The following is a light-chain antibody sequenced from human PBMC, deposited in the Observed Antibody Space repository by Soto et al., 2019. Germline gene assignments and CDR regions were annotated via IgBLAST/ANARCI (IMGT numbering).Light chain of an antibody. V-gene: IGLV1-44*01. Sequence: QPVLTQPPSASGTPGQRLTISCSGSTSNIGSHSVTWYQHLPGTAPKLLINTNNQRPSGVPDRFSGYKSDTSAFLVISGLQSEDEADYYCASWDDSLKGVFGTGTKLTVL. CDR3: ASWDDSLKGV. CDR1: TSNIGSHS. J-gene: IGLJ1*01. CDR2: TNN.